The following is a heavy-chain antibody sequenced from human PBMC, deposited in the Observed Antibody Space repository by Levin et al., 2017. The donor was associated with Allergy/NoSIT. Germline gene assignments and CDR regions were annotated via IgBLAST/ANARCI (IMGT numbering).Heavy chain of an antibody. J-gene: IGHJ4*01. CDR1: GGPFSTYP. CDR2: IISSIDII. D-gene: IGHD5-18*01. Sequence: ASVKVSCKASGGPFSTYPISWVRQAPGQGLEWMGRIISSIDIINYAPKFQGRVTLTADKSTSTVFMDLSSLGSEDTAIYYCAREERGYSYGRRYFDFWGHGTLVTVSS. V-gene: IGHV1-69*04. CDR3: AREERGYSYGRRYFDF.